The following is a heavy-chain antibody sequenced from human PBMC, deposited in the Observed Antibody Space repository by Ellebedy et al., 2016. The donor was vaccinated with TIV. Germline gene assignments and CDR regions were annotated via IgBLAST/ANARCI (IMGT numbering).Heavy chain of an antibody. J-gene: IGHJ6*02. V-gene: IGHV1-2*02. D-gene: IGHD3-22*01. CDR1: GYTFTAYY. CDR3: ARVRRGSSGMDV. Sequence: ASVKVSCKASGYTFTAYYIHWVRQAPGQGLEWMGWVNPDSGVTNFAQKFQGRVTMTRDTSVNTAYMELSRLESDDTATYYCARVRRGSSGMDVWGQGTTVTVS. CDR2: VNPDSGVT.